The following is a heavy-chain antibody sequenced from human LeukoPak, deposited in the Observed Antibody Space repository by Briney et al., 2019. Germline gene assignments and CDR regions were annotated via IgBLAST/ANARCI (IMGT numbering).Heavy chain of an antibody. CDR3: ARRDGSGYYGYYFDH. V-gene: IGHV4-59*01. CDR2: MYYTGST. D-gene: IGHD3-22*01. Sequence: SETLSLTCNVSGGTITSYYWSWIRQPPGKGLEWIGYMYYTGSTNYNPSLKSRVTISEDTSKNQFSLRLSSVTAADPAVYYCARRDGSGYYGYYFDHWGQGTLVTVPS. CDR1: GGTITSYY. J-gene: IGHJ4*02.